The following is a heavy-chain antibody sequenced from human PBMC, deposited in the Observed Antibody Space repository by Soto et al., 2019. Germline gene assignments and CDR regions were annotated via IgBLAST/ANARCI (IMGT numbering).Heavy chain of an antibody. Sequence: SETLSLTCTVSGGSISSGGYCWSWIRQHPGKGLEWIGYIYYSGSTYYNPSLKSRVTISVDTSKNQFSLKLSSVTAADTAAYYCARGGGIAAAGTPFDPWGQGTHVTVPS. V-gene: IGHV4-31*03. CDR2: IYYSGST. J-gene: IGHJ5*02. CDR1: GGSISSGGYC. CDR3: ARGGGIAAAGTPFDP. D-gene: IGHD6-13*01.